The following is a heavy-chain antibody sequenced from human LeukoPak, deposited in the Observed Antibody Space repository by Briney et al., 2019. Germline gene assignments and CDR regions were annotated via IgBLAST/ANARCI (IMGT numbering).Heavy chain of an antibody. Sequence: SQTLSLTCAISGDSVSRSSAAWNWIRQSPSRGLEWLGRTYYRSNWHNDYAVSVRSRITTDADTSKNHFSLELKSVTPEDTAVYYCARGSAAWLDFDYWGQGTLVTASS. V-gene: IGHV6-1*01. CDR1: GDSVSRSSAA. CDR3: ARGSAAWLDFDY. J-gene: IGHJ4*02. CDR2: TYYRSNWHN. D-gene: IGHD3-10*01.